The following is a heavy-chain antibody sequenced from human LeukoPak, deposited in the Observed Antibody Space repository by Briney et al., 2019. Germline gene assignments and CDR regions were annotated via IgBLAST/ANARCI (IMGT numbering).Heavy chain of an antibody. J-gene: IGHJ6*02. CDR3: ARASVIYYYGMDV. V-gene: IGHV4-30-4*01. D-gene: IGHD2-21*01. Sequence: PSETLSLTCTVSGGSISSGDYYWSWIRQPPGQGLEWIGYIYYSGSTYYNPSLKSRVTISVDTSKNQFSLKLSSVTAADTAVYYCARASVIYYYGMDVWGQGTTVTVSS. CDR2: IYYSGST. CDR1: GGSISSGDYY.